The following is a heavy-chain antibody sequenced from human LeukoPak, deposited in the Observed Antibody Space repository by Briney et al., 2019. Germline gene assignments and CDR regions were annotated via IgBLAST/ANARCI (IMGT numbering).Heavy chain of an antibody. J-gene: IGHJ2*01. CDR3: ARDFGGPNVYWYSDL. CDR1: GGSISSYY. CDR2: IYYSGST. Sequence: SETLSLTCTVSGGSISSYYWSWIRQPPGKGLEWIGYIYYSGSTNYNPSLKSRVTISVDTSKNQFSLKLSSVTAADTAVYYCARDFGGPNVYWYSDLWGRGTLVTVSS. D-gene: IGHD2-15*01. V-gene: IGHV4-59*01.